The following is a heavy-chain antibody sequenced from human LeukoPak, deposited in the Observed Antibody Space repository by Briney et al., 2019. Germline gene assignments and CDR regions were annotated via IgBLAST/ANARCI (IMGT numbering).Heavy chain of an antibody. Sequence: GGSLRLSCAASGFTFSTYWMSWVRQAPGKGLEWVANTNEDGSEKHYVDSVKGRFTISRDNAKNSLYLQMNSLRAEDTALYYCATEVPRARNAFDIWGQGTMVTVSS. CDR2: TNEDGSEK. CDR1: GFTFSTYW. J-gene: IGHJ3*02. V-gene: IGHV3-7*01. D-gene: IGHD2-2*01. CDR3: ATEVPRARNAFDI.